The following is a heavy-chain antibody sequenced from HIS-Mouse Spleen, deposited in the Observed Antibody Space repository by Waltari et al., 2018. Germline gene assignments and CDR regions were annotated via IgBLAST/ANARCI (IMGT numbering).Heavy chain of an antibody. J-gene: IGHJ2*01. CDR1: GCSISSSRFY. D-gene: IGHD6-13*01. CDR3: AREIPYSSSWYDWYFDL. CDR2: IYYSGST. Sequence: QLQLQESGPGLVKPSETLSLPCTVPGCSISSSRFYWGWIRQPPGKGLEWIGSIYYSGSTYYNPSLKSRVTISVDTSKNQFSLKLSSVTAADTAVYYCAREIPYSSSWYDWYFDLWGRGTLVTVSS. V-gene: IGHV4-39*07.